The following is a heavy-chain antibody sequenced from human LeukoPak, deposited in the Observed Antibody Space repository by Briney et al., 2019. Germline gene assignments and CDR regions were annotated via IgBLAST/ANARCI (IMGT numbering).Heavy chain of an antibody. J-gene: IGHJ4*02. CDR1: GFTFSTYA. CDR2: ISTNGGNT. Sequence: PGGTLRLSCAASGFTFSTYAMHWVRQAPGKGLECVSAISTNGGNTHYANSVKGRFTISRDNSKNTLYLQMGSLTAEDMAVYYCARDGSMTKSRSYVDYWGQGTLVTVSS. V-gene: IGHV3-64*01. D-gene: IGHD4-11*01. CDR3: ARDGSMTKSRSYVDY.